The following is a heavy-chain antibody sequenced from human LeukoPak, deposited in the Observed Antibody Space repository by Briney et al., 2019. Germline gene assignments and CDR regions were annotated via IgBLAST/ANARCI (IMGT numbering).Heavy chain of an antibody. CDR3: ARDIVATPPNAGLDY. CDR1: GFTFSSYS. CDR2: ISSSSSYI. D-gene: IGHD5-12*01. J-gene: IGHJ4*02. V-gene: IGHV3-21*01. Sequence: GGSLRLSCAASGFTFSSYSMNWVRQAPGKGLEWVSSISSSSSYIYYADSVKGRFTISRDNAKNSLYLQMNSLRAEDTAVYYCARDIVATPPNAGLDYWGQGTLVTVSS.